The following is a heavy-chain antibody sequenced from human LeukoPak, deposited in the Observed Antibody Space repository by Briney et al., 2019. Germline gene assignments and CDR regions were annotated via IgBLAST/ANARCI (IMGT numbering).Heavy chain of an antibody. V-gene: IGHV3-30*18. CDR1: GFTFSSYG. Sequence: PGGSLRLSCAASGFTFSSYGMHWVRQAPGKGLEWVAVISYDGSNKYYADSVKGRFTISRDNSKNTLYLQMNSLRAEDTAVYCCAKDGLATVNLYFQHWGQGTLVTVSS. CDR2: ISYDGSNK. J-gene: IGHJ1*01. D-gene: IGHD4-17*01. CDR3: AKDGLATVNLYFQH.